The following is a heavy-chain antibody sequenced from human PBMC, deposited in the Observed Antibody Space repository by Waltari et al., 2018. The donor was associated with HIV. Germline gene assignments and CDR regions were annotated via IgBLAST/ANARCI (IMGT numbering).Heavy chain of an antibody. V-gene: IGHV4-39*07. D-gene: IGHD4-17*01. CDR3: AGAPNGDFSWLDP. CDR1: GGSVTSSPYY. CDR2: ISYSGSA. J-gene: IGHJ5*02. Sequence: QLPLPESGPGLVPPSETLSLTCTVSGGSVTSSPYYWGWIRQAPGRGLEWIGAISYSGSAYYNPSLESRVTISLDTSKNQFSLKLQSVTAADTAVYYCAGAPNGDFSWLDPWGQGTLVTVSS.